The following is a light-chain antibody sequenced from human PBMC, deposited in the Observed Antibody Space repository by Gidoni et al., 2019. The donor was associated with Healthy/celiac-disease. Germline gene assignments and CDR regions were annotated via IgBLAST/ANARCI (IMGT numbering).Light chain of an antibody. CDR3: QQRSNWPPYT. J-gene: IGKJ2*01. Sequence: EIVLTQSPATLSLSPGERATLSCRASQSVSSYLAWYQQKPGQAPRLLIYDASNRATGIPARFSGSWSGTDFTLTISSLEPEDFAVYYCQQRSNWPPYTFXQXTKLEIK. CDR1: QSVSSY. CDR2: DAS. V-gene: IGKV3-11*01.